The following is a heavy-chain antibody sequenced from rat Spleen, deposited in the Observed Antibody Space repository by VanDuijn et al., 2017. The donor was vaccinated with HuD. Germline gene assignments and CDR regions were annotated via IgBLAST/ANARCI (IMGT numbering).Heavy chain of an antibody. CDR1: GFSLTSYS. CDR3: ARGSVFFDY. J-gene: IGHJ2*01. CDR2: MWYDGDT. V-gene: IGHV2-70*01. Sequence: QVQLKESGPGLMQPSETLSLTCTVSGFSLTSYSVSWVRQPSGKGPEWMGRMWYDGDTAYNSAIKSRLSITRDTSKSQVFLKMNSLQTEDTAMYFCARGSVFFDYWGRGVMVTVSS.